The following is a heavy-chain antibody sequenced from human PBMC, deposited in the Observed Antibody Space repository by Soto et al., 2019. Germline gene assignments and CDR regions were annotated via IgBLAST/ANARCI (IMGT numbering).Heavy chain of an antibody. V-gene: IGHV1-18*01. D-gene: IGHD1-26*01. CDR2: STHTGNT. Sequence: GSAVKACCKTSGYAFPHYVINWVRQAPGHGLEWMGFSTHTGNTNYAQNFQGRVVLTTDTSTSTAYMEVTSLRSDDTAGYYCARSGTNSLYY. CDR1: GYAFPHYV. J-gene: IGHJ6*03. CDR3: ARSGTNSLYY.